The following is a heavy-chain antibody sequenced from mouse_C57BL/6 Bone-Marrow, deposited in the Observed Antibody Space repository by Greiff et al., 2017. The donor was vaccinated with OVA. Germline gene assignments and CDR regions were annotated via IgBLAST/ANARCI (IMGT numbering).Heavy chain of an antibody. CDR3: ARDPVTFYAMDY. CDR2: INYDGSST. D-gene: IGHD2-1*01. V-gene: IGHV5-16*01. J-gene: IGHJ4*01. Sequence: EVQLVESEGGLVQPGSSMKLSCTASGFTFSDYYMAWVRQVPEKGLEWVANINYDGSSTYYLDSLKSRFIISRDNAKNILYLQMSSLKSEDTATYYCARDPVTFYAMDYWGQGTSVTVSS. CDR1: GFTFSDYY.